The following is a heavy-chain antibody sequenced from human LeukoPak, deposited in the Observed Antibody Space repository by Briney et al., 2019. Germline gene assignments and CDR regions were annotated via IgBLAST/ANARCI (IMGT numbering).Heavy chain of an antibody. D-gene: IGHD5-18*01. V-gene: IGHV3-30*18. Sequence: PGRSLRLSCAASGFIFSYYGIHWVRQAPCRGLEWVAVISYDGSEKYYADSVKGRFTISRDNSKTTLFLQMNTLRPDDTAMYYCVKEAYRYGYFDFWGQGTLVTVSS. CDR1: GFIFSYYG. CDR2: ISYDGSEK. CDR3: VKEAYRYGYFDF. J-gene: IGHJ4*02.